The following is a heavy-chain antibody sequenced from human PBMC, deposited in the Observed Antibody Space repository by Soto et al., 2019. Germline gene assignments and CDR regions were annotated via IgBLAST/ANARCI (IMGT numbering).Heavy chain of an antibody. J-gene: IGHJ4*02. CDR3: ASLIRGYSGYDYMYFDY. Sequence: SETLSLSCTVSGGSISSYYWSWIRQPPGKGLEWIGYIYYSGSTNYNPSLRSRVTISVDTSKNQFSLKLSSVTAADTAVYYCASLIRGYSGYDYMYFDYWGQGTLVTVSS. V-gene: IGHV4-59*01. CDR2: IYYSGST. D-gene: IGHD5-12*01. CDR1: GGSISSYY.